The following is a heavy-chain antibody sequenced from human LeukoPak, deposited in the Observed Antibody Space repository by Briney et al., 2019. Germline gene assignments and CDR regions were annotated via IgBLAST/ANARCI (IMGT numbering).Heavy chain of an antibody. V-gene: IGHV4-59*01. CDR1: GGSISSYY. CDR3: ARGWVTYDY. CDR2: IYYSEST. D-gene: IGHD4-23*01. J-gene: IGHJ4*02. Sequence: SETLSLTCTVSGGSISSYYWSWIRQPPGKRLEWIGYIYYSESTNYNPSLESRVTISVDTSKNQFSLKLSSVTAADTAVYYCARGWVTYDYWGQGTLVTVSS.